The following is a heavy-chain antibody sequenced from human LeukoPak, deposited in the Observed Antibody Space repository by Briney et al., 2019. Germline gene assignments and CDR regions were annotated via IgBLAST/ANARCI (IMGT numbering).Heavy chain of an antibody. CDR1: GFTFSDYA. V-gene: IGHV3-30-3*01. D-gene: IGHD3-22*01. Sequence: GGSLRLSCVVSGFTFSDYAMHWVRQAPGKGLEWVAVISYDGSNKYYADSVKGRFTISRDNSKNTLYLQMNSLRAEDTAVYYCARDLGNYDSSGYYPRWGQGTLVTVSS. J-gene: IGHJ4*02. CDR2: ISYDGSNK. CDR3: ARDLGNYDSSGYYPR.